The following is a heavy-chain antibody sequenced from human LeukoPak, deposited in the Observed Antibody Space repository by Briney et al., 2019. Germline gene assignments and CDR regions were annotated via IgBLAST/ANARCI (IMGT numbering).Heavy chain of an antibody. Sequence: GGSLRLSCAASGFTFSSYSMNWVRQAPGKGLEWVSSISSSSSYIYYADSVKGRFTISRDNAKNSLYLQMNGLRAEDTAVYYCARDLRQALIAIAVAGVDAFDIWGQGTMVTVSS. CDR2: ISSSSSYI. D-gene: IGHD6-19*01. CDR1: GFTFSSYS. V-gene: IGHV3-21*01. J-gene: IGHJ3*02. CDR3: ARDLRQALIAIAVAGVDAFDI.